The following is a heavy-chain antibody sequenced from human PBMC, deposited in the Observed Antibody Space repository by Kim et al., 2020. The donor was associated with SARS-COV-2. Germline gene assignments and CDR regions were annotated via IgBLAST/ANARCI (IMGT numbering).Heavy chain of an antibody. J-gene: IGHJ4*02. Sequence: GNTNYEQKFQERVTITRDMSTSTAYMELSSLRSEDTAVYYCAAGGSGGRYWGQGTLVTVSS. CDR2: GNT. D-gene: IGHD3-10*01. CDR3: AAGGSGGRY. V-gene: IGHV1-58*01.